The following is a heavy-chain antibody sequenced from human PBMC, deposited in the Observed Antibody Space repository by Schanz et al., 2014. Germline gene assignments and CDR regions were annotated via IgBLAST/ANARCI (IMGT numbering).Heavy chain of an antibody. CDR1: GFTFSAHA. V-gene: IGHV3-23*01. J-gene: IGHJ4*02. Sequence: EVQLLESGGGLVQPGGSLRLSCAASGFTFSAHAMNWVRQAPGKGLEWVSAIGDSGEATFYADSAKGRFTIYRDNSKNTLFLQMNGLRADDTAVYYCAKARYCDITRCHRGLLENWGQGTLVTVSS. CDR2: IGDSGEAT. CDR3: AKARYCDITRCHRGLLEN. D-gene: IGHD3-22*01.